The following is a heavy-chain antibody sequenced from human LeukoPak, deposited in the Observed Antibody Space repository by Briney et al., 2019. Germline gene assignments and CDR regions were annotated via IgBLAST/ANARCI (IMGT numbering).Heavy chain of an antibody. Sequence: ASVKVSCTASGYTFTSYAMHWVRQAPGQRLEWMGWINADNGNTKYSQKFQGRVTITRDTSASTAYMELSSLRSEDTAVYYCARSRYCGGDCWLPYDGMDVWGQGTTVTVSS. D-gene: IGHD2-21*02. J-gene: IGHJ6*02. V-gene: IGHV1-3*01. CDR3: ARSRYCGGDCWLPYDGMDV. CDR2: INADNGNT. CDR1: GYTFTSYA.